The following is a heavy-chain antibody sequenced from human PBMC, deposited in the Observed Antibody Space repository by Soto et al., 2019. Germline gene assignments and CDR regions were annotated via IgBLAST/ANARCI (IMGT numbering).Heavy chain of an antibody. CDR2: ISGSGGNT. CDR3: AREGVGSTGYFGYYGLDV. D-gene: IGHD3-9*01. V-gene: IGHV3-23*01. CDR1: AFTFNTYS. J-gene: IGHJ6*02. Sequence: EVQLLESGGGLVQPGGSLRLSCAASAFTFNTYSMSWVRQAPGKGLEWVSAISGSGGNTFYADSVKGRFTISRDNSKNTLYLQMNTLRAEDTAVYYCAREGVGSTGYFGYYGLDVWGQGTTVTVSS.